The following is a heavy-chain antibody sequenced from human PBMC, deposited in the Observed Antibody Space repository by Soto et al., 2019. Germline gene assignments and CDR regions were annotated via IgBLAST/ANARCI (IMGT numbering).Heavy chain of an antibody. CDR3: AREVAAFDI. CDR1: GFTFSSYA. Sequence: QVQLVESEGGVVQPGRSLRLSCAASGFTFSSYAMHWVRQAPGKGLEWVAVISYDGSNKYYTDSVKGRFTISRDNSKNTLYVQMNSLRGEDTAVYYCAREVAAFDIWGQGTMVTVSS. CDR2: ISYDGSNK. V-gene: IGHV3-30-3*01. J-gene: IGHJ3*02.